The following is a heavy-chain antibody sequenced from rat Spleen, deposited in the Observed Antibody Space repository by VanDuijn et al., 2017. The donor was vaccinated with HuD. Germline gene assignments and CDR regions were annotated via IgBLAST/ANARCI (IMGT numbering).Heavy chain of an antibody. D-gene: IGHD1-9*01. V-gene: IGHV5-34*01. Sequence: EVQLLESGGGLVQPGRAMKLSCAASGFTFSDYAMNWIRQAPGEGLEWVAYISSSSGTIYYADTVKGRFTISRDNAKNTLYLRLNSLRSEDTAVYYCATSYYGYKRFAYWGQGTLVTVSS. CDR2: ISSSSGTI. CDR1: GFTFSDYA. CDR3: ATSYYGYKRFAY. J-gene: IGHJ3*01.